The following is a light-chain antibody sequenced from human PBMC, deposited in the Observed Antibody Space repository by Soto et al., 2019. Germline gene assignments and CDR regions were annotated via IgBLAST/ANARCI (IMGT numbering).Light chain of an antibody. CDR1: NSDLGAYDY. CDR2: EVF. Sequence: QSVLTQPASVSGSPGQSMTISCTGTNSDLGAYDYVSWYQQHPGKAPRLLIYEVFNRPSGVSDRFSGSKSANTASLTISGLQADDEADYYCSSYTASSARVFGPGTKVTVL. CDR3: SSYTASSARV. J-gene: IGLJ1*01. V-gene: IGLV2-14*01.